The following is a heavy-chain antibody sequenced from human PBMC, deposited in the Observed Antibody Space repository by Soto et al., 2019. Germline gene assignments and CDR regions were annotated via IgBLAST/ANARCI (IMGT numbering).Heavy chain of an antibody. CDR3: ARDGSYYDSSTLGGMDV. Sequence: QVQLQESGPGLVKPSQTLSLTCTVSGGSISSGGYYWSWIRQHPGKGLEWIGYIYYSGSTYYNPYLKSRVTISVDTSKNQFSLKLSSVTGADTAVYYCARDGSYYDSSTLGGMDVWGQGTTVTVSS. D-gene: IGHD3-22*01. CDR2: IYYSGST. CDR1: GGSISSGGYY. V-gene: IGHV4-31*03. J-gene: IGHJ6*02.